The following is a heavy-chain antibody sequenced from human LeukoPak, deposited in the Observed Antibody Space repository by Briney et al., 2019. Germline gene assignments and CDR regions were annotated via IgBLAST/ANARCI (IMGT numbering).Heavy chain of an antibody. J-gene: IGHJ4*02. CDR2: VNLQGST. Sequence: PSETLSLTCGVSGGFITQTNYWTWVSQPPGKGLEWIGEVNLQGSTNYNPSLMGRVAISVDKSENHVSLHLTSVTAADTAVYYCAREGGPYRPLDYSGQGTLVTDSS. CDR3: AREGGPYRPLDY. CDR1: GGFITQTNY. V-gene: IGHV4-4*02.